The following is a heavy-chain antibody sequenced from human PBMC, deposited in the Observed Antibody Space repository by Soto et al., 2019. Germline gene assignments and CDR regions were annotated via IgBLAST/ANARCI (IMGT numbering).Heavy chain of an antibody. CDR1: GYSFVSYW. CDR3: ARTRGGQDAFDI. J-gene: IGHJ3*02. CDR2: TYPGDSDT. Sequence: GESLKISCKGSGYSFVSYWIGWVRHMPGKGLEWMGITYPGDSDTIYSPSFQGQVFISADKSISTAYLHWSSLKASDTAIYYCARTRGGQDAFDIWGQGTMVTVS. V-gene: IGHV5-51*01. D-gene: IGHD2-15*01.